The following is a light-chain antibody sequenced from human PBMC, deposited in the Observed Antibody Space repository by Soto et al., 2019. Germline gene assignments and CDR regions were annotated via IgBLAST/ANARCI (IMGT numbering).Light chain of an antibody. J-gene: IGLJ3*02. CDR3: RSYDRSLRGWV. Sequence: QSVLTQPPSVSGAPGQRVTISCTGSSSNIGAGYDVHWYQQLPGTAPKLLMSGNSNRPSGVPDRFSGAKSGTSASLAITGLLDEEEADYYRRSYDRSLRGWVFGGGTKLTVL. CDR2: GNS. CDR1: SSNIGAGYD. V-gene: IGLV1-40*01.